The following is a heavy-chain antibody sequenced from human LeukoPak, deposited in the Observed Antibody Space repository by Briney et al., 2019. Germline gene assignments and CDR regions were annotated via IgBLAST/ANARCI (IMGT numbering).Heavy chain of an antibody. J-gene: IGHJ4*02. V-gene: IGHV3-73*01. CDR1: GFTFSGSA. CDR2: IRSKANSYAT. Sequence: PGGSLRLSCAASGFTFSGSAMHWVRQASGKGLEWVSRIRSKANSYATAYAASVKGRFTISRDDSKNTAYLQMNSLKTEDTAVYYCTRLTTVTTSFDYWGQGTLVTVSS. CDR3: TRLTTVTTSFDY. D-gene: IGHD4-17*01.